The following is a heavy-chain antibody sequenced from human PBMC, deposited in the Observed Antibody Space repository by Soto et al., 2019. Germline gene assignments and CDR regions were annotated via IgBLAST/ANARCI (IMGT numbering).Heavy chain of an antibody. CDR1: GFTFDTYR. D-gene: IGHD1-26*01. Sequence: QPAGSGRLYCAASGFTFDTYRMNCVRQAPGKGLEWASVISENGINTFYADSVKGRFTVSRDNSRRVVYLEMNSLRADDTAIYYCAKESGYYYGIDAWGQGTTVTVSS. V-gene: IGHV3-23*01. CDR2: ISENGINT. J-gene: IGHJ6*01. CDR3: AKESGYYYGIDA.